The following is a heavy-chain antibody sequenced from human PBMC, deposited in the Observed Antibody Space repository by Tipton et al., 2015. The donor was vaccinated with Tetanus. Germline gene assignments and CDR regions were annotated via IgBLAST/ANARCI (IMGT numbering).Heavy chain of an antibody. CDR1: GYIFTSYW. J-gene: IGHJ4*02. CDR3: ARAHCSDGVCNFDF. V-gene: IGHV5-51*01. D-gene: IGHD2-15*01. Sequence: QLVQSGGEVKKPGESLKISCKGSGYIFTSYWIGWVRQKPGKGLEWMGIIYPGDSDTRYSPSFQGQVTISVDKSSNTAYLQWSSLKASDTSMFYCARAHCSDGVCNFDFWGQGALVTVAS. CDR2: IYPGDSDT.